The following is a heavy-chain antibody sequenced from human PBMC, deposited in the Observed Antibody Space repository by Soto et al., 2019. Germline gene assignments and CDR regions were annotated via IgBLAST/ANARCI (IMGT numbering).Heavy chain of an antibody. Sequence: TGGSLRLSCAASGFTFSSYAMHWVRQAPGKGLEWVAVTSNDVYYADSVKGRFTISRDNSKSTLYLQMNSLRAEDTAVYYCARESPYYFEHWGQGTLVTVSS. CDR3: ARESPYYFEH. J-gene: IGHJ4*02. V-gene: IGHV3-30*04. CDR1: GFTFSSYA. CDR2: TSNDV.